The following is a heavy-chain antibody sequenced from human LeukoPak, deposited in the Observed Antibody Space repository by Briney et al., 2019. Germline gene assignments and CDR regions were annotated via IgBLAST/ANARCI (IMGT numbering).Heavy chain of an antibody. D-gene: IGHD3-10*01. Sequence: PSETLSLTCAVSGYSITSSSCWGWIRQPPGKGLEWIGYIYHSGTTYYNPSLQSRVTMSVDTSKNQFSLKLSSVTAVDTAVYYCARKENVYYYFDYWGQGTLVTVSS. CDR2: IYHSGTT. CDR3: ARKENVYYYFDY. V-gene: IGHV4-28*01. J-gene: IGHJ4*02. CDR1: GYSITSSSC.